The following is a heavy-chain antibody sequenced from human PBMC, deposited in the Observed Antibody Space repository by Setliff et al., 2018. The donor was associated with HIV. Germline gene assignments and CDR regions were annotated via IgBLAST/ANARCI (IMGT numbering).Heavy chain of an antibody. CDR2: ISGSGGST. D-gene: IGHD5-18*01. CDR1: GFTFSSYA. V-gene: IGHV3-23*01. CDR3: ARDDGGYTFGVFFDY. J-gene: IGHJ4*02. Sequence: GGSLRLSCAASGFTFSSYAMSWVRQAPGKGLEWVSAISGSGGSTYYADSVKGRFTISRDNSKNTLYLQMNSLRAEDTAIYFCARDDGGYTFGVFFDYWGRGTPVTVSS.